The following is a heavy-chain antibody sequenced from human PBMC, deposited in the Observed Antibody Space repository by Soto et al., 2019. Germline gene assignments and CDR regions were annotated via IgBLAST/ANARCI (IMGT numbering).Heavy chain of an antibody. J-gene: IGHJ3*02. Sequence: PSETLSLTCTVSGGSISSYYWSWIRQPPGKGLEWVGYIYYSGSTNYNPSLKSRVTISVDTSKNQFSLKLSSVTAADTAVYYCARDFFSGGVFDIWGQGTMVTVSS. CDR2: IYYSGST. CDR3: ARDFFSGGVFDI. D-gene: IGHD2-8*01. CDR1: GGSISSYY. V-gene: IGHV4-59*01.